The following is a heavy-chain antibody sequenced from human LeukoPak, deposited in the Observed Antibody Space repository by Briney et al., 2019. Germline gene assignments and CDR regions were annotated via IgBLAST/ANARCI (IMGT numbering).Heavy chain of an antibody. V-gene: IGHV3-21*01. Sequence: GGSLRLSCAASGFTFSSYSMNWVRQAPGKGLEWVSSISSSSSYIYYADSVKGRFTISRDNAKNSLYLQMNSLRAEDTAVYCCARDNRVLISSSTNFDYWGQGTLVTASS. J-gene: IGHJ4*02. CDR3: ARDNRVLISSSTNFDY. CDR2: ISSSSSYI. D-gene: IGHD6-6*01. CDR1: GFTFSSYS.